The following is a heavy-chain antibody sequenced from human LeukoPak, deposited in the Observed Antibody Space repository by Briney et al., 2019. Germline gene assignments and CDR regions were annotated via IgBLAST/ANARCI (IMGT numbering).Heavy chain of an antibody. CDR3: TTDAGFTIFGVPFDY. D-gene: IGHD3-3*01. CDR1: GFTFSNAW. V-gene: IGHV3-15*01. Sequence: GGSLRLSCAASGFTFSNAWMSWVRQAPGKGLEWVGRIKSKTDGGTTDYAAPVKGRFTISRDDSKNTRSLQMNSLKTEDTAVYYCTTDAGFTIFGVPFDYWGQGTLVTVSS. J-gene: IGHJ4*02. CDR2: IKSKTDGGTT.